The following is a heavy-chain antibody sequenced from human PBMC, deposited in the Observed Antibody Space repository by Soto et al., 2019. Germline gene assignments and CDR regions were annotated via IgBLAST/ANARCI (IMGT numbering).Heavy chain of an antibody. J-gene: IGHJ4*02. CDR2: IKSKTDGGTT. V-gene: IGHV3-15*07. D-gene: IGHD3-22*01. CDR3: TKDWSWASSGYVDY. Sequence: GGSLRLSCAASGFTFSNAWMNWARQAPGKGLEWVGRIKSKTDGGTTDYAAPVKGRFTISRDDSKNTLYLQMNSLKTEDTAVYYCTKDWSWASSGYVDYWGQGTLVTVSS. CDR1: GFTFSNAW.